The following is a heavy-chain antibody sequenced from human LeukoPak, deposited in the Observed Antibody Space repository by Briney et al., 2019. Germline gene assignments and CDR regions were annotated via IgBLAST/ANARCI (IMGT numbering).Heavy chain of an antibody. CDR2: IYYSGRT. Sequence: SETLSLTCTVSGGSISSGDYYWTWIRQPPGKGLEWIGYIYYSGRTYCNPSLKSQFTISFDTSKNQFSLKLSSVTAADTALYYCARGLHYFDYWGQGTLVTVSS. V-gene: IGHV4-30-4*01. CDR3: ARGLHYFDY. CDR1: GGSISSGDYY. J-gene: IGHJ4*02. D-gene: IGHD5-24*01.